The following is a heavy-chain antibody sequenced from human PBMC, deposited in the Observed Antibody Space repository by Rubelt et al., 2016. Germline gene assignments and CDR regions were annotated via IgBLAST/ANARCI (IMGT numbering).Heavy chain of an antibody. CDR2: IWYDGSNK. D-gene: IGHD1-7*01. J-gene: IGHJ3*02. CDR1: GFTFSSYG. V-gene: IGHV3-33*01. CDR3: ARNFGGTDAFDI. Sequence: VQLVESGGGVVQPGRSLRLSCAASGFTFSSYGMHWVRQAPGKGLEWVAVIWYDGSNKYYADSVKGRFTISRDNSKNTLYLQMNSLRAEDTAVYYCARNFGGTDAFDIWGQGTMVTVSS.